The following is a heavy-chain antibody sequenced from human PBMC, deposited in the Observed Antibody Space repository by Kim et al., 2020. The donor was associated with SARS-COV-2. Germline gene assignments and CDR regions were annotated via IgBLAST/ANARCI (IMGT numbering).Heavy chain of an antibody. CDR2: INPNSGDT. V-gene: IGHV1-2*02. CDR1: GYTFTGYY. Sequence: ASVKVSCKASGYTFTGYYIHWVRQAPGQGLEWMGWINPNSGDTNFPQKFQGRVTMTRDTSISTTYMDLSRLRSDDTAVYYCSSTDYDFWSGSYWTWGQGT. J-gene: IGHJ5*02. CDR3: SSTDYDFWSGSYWT. D-gene: IGHD3-3*01.